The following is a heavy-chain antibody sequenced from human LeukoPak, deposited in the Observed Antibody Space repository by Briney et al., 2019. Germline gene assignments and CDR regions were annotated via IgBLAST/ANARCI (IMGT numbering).Heavy chain of an antibody. J-gene: IGHJ4*02. CDR1: GFTFSSYA. D-gene: IGHD1-26*01. V-gene: IGHV3-30*04. CDR3: ARGGSYPHYYFDY. CDR2: ISYDGRNK. Sequence: GGSLTLSCTASGFTFSSYAMHWVRQAPGKGLEWVAVISYDGRNKYYADSVKGRFTISRDNSKNTLYLQMNSLRAEDTAVYYCARGGSYPHYYFDYWGQGTLVTVSS.